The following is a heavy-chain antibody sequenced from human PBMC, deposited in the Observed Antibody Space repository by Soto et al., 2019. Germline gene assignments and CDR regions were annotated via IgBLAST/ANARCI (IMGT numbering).Heavy chain of an antibody. J-gene: IGHJ6*02. V-gene: IGHV1-69*13. Sequence: SVTVSCKASGGTFSSYAISWVRQAPGQGLEWMGGIIPIFGTANYAQKFQGRVTITADESTSTAYMELSSLRSEDTAVYYCARVTQYGSGSYYYYYYGMDVWGQGTTVTVSS. D-gene: IGHD3-10*01. CDR2: IIPIFGTA. CDR3: ARVTQYGSGSYYYYYYGMDV. CDR1: GGTFSSYA.